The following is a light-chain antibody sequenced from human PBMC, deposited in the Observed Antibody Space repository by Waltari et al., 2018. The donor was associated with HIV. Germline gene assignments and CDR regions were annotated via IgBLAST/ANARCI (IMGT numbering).Light chain of an antibody. CDR3: QSYDTTTPVV. Sequence: NFMLTQPHSVSESPGKTVSISCTRSSGSIASSYVQWYQQRQGSSPTAVIFEDNQRPSGVPERFSGSIDSSSNSASLTISGLKTEDEADYYCQSYDTTTPVVFGGGTRLTVL. J-gene: IGLJ2*01. CDR1: SGSIASSY. CDR2: EDN. V-gene: IGLV6-57*01.